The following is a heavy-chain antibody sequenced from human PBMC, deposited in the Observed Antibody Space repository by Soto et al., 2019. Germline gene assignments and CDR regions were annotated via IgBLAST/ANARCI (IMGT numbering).Heavy chain of an antibody. J-gene: IGHJ4*02. Sequence: GGSLRLSCAASGFTFSSYSMNWVRQAPGKGLEWVSYISSSSSTIYYADSVKGRFTISRDNAKNSLYLQMNSLRAEDTAVYYCARDNPNCSGGSCYYFDYWGQGTLVTVSS. V-gene: IGHV3-48*01. D-gene: IGHD2-15*01. CDR2: ISSSSSTI. CDR1: GFTFSSYS. CDR3: ARDNPNCSGGSCYYFDY.